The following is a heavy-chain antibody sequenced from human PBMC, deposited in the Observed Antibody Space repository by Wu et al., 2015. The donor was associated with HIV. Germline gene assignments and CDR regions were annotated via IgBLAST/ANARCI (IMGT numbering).Heavy chain of an antibody. CDR2: IHPSVGSP. CDR1: GYTFTSFY. Sequence: QIQLVQSGAEVKKPGASVKVSCKASGYTFTSFYMHWVRQAPGQGLEWMGIIHPSVGSPMYAQKFQGRVTITADESTSTAYMELSSLRSEDTAVYYCARGRDGYKNPDYYYYMDVWGKGTTVTVSS. J-gene: IGHJ6*03. CDR3: ARGRDGYKNPDYYYYMDV. V-gene: IGHV1-46*01. D-gene: IGHD5-24*01.